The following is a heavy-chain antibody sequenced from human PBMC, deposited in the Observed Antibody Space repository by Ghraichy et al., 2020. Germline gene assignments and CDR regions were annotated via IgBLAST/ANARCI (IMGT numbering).Heavy chain of an antibody. D-gene: IGHD5-24*01. CDR1: GDSISSYY. J-gene: IGHJ4*02. CDR3: AREVVGMATITYFDY. CDR2: IHYSGST. Sequence: GSLRLSCTVSGDSISSYYWSWIRQPPGKGLEWIGYIHYSGSTKYNPSLKSRVSISVDMSKNQFSLKLRSVTAADTAVYYCAREVVGMATITYFDYWGQGALVTVSS. V-gene: IGHV4-59*01.